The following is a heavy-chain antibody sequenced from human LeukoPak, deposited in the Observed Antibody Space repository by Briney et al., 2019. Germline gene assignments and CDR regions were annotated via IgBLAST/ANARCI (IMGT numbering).Heavy chain of an antibody. D-gene: IGHD3-22*01. Sequence: PGGSLRLSCAASEFTFSSYSMNWVRQAPGKGLEWVPYITNSGNSKSYADSVKGRFTISRDNTKNSLYLQMNGLRAEDTAVYYCARTRSSGYLTFGYWGQGILVTVSS. V-gene: IGHV3-48*01. CDR1: EFTFSSYS. J-gene: IGHJ4*02. CDR2: ITNSGNSK. CDR3: ARTRSSGYLTFGY.